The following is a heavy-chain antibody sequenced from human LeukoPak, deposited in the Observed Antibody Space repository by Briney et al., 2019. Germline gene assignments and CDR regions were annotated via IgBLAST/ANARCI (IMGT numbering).Heavy chain of an antibody. J-gene: IGHJ4*02. V-gene: IGHV1-18*01. CDR1: GYTFTSYG. Sequence: ASVKVSCKASGYTFTSYGISWVRQAPGQGLEWMGWISAYNGNTNYAQKLQGRVTMTTDTSTSTAYMELRSLRSDDTAVYYCARDHSLWFGELLPVDYWGQGTLVTVSS. D-gene: IGHD3-10*01. CDR3: ARDHSLWFGELLPVDY. CDR2: ISAYNGNT.